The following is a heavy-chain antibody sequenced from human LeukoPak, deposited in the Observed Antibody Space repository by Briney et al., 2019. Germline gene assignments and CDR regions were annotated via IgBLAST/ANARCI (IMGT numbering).Heavy chain of an antibody. V-gene: IGHV4-39*01. CDR1: GGSVSSHTYY. J-gene: IGHJ6*03. Sequence: SETLSLTRTVSGGSVSSHTYYWRWIRQPPGKGLEWIGSMHYIGSSYYNPNLKSRVTISIDTSKNQFSLKLSSVTAADTAVYYCARLTQSDYYYYMDVWGKGTTVTVSS. D-gene: IGHD5-24*01. CDR3: ARLTQSDYYYYMDV. CDR2: MHYIGSS.